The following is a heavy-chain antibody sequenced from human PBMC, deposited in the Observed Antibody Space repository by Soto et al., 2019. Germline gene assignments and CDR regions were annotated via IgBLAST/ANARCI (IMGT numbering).Heavy chain of an antibody. Sequence: EVQLLESGGGLVQPGGSLRLSCVVSGFTFSNYAMSWVRQASGKGLEWVSGISGSGGSTYYADSVKGRFTISRDNSKNTLYLQMNGLRAEDTAVYYCAPRLDYFDYWGQGTQVTVSS. J-gene: IGHJ4*02. V-gene: IGHV3-23*01. D-gene: IGHD3-22*01. CDR3: APRLDYFDY. CDR2: ISGSGGST. CDR1: GFTFSNYA.